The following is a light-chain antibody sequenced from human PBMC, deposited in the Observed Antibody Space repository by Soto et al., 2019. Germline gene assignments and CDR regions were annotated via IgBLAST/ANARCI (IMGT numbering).Light chain of an antibody. Sequence: EIVVTQSPGTLSLSPGERATLSCRASQSISNDHLAWYQQKPGQAPRLPIYGTSNRATGGIADRFSGSGSGTDFTLTISRLEPEDFAVYYCQYYGSSVTFAGGTKVEIK. J-gene: IGKJ4*01. V-gene: IGKV3-20*01. CDR2: GTS. CDR3: QYYGSSVT. CDR1: QSISNDH.